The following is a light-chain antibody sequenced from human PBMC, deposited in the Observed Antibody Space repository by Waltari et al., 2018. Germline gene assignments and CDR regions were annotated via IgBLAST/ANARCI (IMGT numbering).Light chain of an antibody. CDR3: QAWDSGTVV. V-gene: IGLV3-1*01. CDR1: TLGDKY. J-gene: IGLJ2*01. CDR2: QDS. Sequence: SFELTQPPSVSVSPGQTASIPCSGDTLGDKYASWYQQKPGQSPVLVIYQDSKRPSGIPERFSGSNSGNTATLTISGTQSMDEADYYCQAWDSGTVVFGGGTKLTVL.